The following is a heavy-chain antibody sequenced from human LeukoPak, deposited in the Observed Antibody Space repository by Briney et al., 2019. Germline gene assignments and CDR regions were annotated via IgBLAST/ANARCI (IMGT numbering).Heavy chain of an antibody. CDR3: AKTGEYCGGDCKADFDP. D-gene: IGHD2-21*01. V-gene: IGHV3-30*02. Sequence: GGSLRLSCVASGFAFSTYGMHWVRKAPGKGLEWVAFIRYDGSATYYADSVKGRFTISRDNSKNTLFLLTNTLITEDTAVYYCAKTGEYCGGDCKADFDPWGQGSMVTVSS. CDR2: IRYDGSAT. CDR1: GFAFSTYG. J-gene: IGHJ5*02.